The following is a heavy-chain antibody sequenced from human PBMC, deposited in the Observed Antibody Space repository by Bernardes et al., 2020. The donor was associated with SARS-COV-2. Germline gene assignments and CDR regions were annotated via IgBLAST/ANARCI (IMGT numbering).Heavy chain of an antibody. D-gene: IGHD3-10*01. CDR3: ARDRGSIYGLDAFDI. Sequence: GGSLRLSCAASGFTVSSRYMSWFRQAPGKGLEWVSVLYRGGRKDYADSVKGGFTISRDTSKTTLYLQMNSLRAEDTAVYYCARDRGSIYGLDAFDIWGQGTMVTVSS. CDR2: LYRGGRK. CDR1: GFTVSSRY. V-gene: IGHV3-53*01. J-gene: IGHJ3*02.